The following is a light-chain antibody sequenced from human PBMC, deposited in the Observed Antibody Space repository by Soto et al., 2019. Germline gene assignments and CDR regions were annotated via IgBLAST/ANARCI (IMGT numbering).Light chain of an antibody. Sequence: DIQMTQSPSSLSASVGDRVTITCRASQSISSYLNWYQQRPGKAPQVLIYDASNLETGVPSRFSGSASGTHFTFTINSLQPEDGAIYYCQQYDELPYTFGQGTRLEIK. CDR3: QQYDELPYT. CDR1: QSISSY. J-gene: IGKJ2*01. CDR2: DAS. V-gene: IGKV1-33*01.